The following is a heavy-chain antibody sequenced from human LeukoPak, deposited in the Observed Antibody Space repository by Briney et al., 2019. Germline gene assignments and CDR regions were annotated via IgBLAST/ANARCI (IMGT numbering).Heavy chain of an antibody. CDR3: ARDYPVGQQLVYYYYGMDV. CDR1: GFTVSSNY. V-gene: IGHV3-66*01. CDR2: IYSGGST. Sequence: GGSLRLSCAASGFTVSSNYMSWVRQAPGKGLGWVSVIYSGGSTYYADSVKGRFTISRDNSKNTLYLQMNSLRAEDTAVYYCARDYPVGQQLVYYYYGMDVWGQGTTVTVSS. J-gene: IGHJ6*02. D-gene: IGHD6-13*01.